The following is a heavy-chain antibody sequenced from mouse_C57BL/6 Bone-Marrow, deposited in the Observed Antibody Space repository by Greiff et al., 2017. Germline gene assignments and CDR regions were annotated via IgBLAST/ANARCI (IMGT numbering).Heavy chain of an antibody. CDR3: TTAGRGYFDV. Sequence: VQLQQSGAELVRPGASGKLSCTASGFNIKDDYMHLVKQRPEQGLELIGWIDPENGDTEYASKFQGKATITADTSSNTAYLQLSSLTSEDTAVYYCTTAGRGYFDVWGTGTTVTVSS. V-gene: IGHV14-4*01. J-gene: IGHJ1*03. CDR1: GFNIKDDY. D-gene: IGHD3-2*02. CDR2: IDPENGDT.